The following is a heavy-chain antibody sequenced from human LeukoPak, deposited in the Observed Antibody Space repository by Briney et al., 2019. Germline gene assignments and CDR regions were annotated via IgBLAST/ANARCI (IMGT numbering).Heavy chain of an antibody. CDR2: IYYSGRT. J-gene: IGHJ3*02. Sequence: SETLSLTCTVSGDPISSGSYYWGWIRQPPGKGLDRIGSIYYSGRTYYNPSLKRRVTISVDTSKNHFSLRLSSVTAADSAVYYCARLYRLSSRVMGAFDIWGQGTMVTASS. V-gene: IGHV4-39*02. CDR3: ARLYRLSSRVMGAFDI. CDR1: GDPISSGSYY. D-gene: IGHD6-13*01.